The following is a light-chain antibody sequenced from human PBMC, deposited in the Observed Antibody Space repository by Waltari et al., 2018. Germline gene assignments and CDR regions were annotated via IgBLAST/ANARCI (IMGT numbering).Light chain of an antibody. CDR2: AAS. V-gene: IGKV1-39*01. CDR3: QRTYSPPRT. J-gene: IGKJ1*01. Sequence: DIQMTQSPPSLSASVGDRVTITCRASQTISRHLNWFQQKPGEAPKLLIYAASTLQSGVPSRFSGSGSGTDFTLTISSLQPEDFATYYCQRTYSPPRTFGQGTKVEIK. CDR1: QTISRH.